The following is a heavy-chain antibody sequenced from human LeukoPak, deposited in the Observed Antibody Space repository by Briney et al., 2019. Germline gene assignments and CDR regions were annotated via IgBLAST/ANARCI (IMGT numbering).Heavy chain of an antibody. CDR1: GGSISSYY. Sequence: SETLSLTCTVSGGSISSYYWSWIRQPAGKGLEWIGRIYTSGSTSYNPSLKNRVTISVDTSKNQFSLKLSSVTAADTAVYYCAREAIAVAGTGIDYWGQGTLVTVSS. CDR2: IYTSGST. J-gene: IGHJ4*02. D-gene: IGHD6-19*01. CDR3: AREAIAVAGTGIDY. V-gene: IGHV4-4*07.